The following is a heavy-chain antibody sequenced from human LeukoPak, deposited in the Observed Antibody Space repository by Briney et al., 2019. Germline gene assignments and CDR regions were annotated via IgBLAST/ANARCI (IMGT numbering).Heavy chain of an antibody. V-gene: IGHV4-59*01. CDR1: GGSISNYY. J-gene: IGHJ4*02. CDR2: IFYSGST. CDR3: ARGGSSGYDPFDY. D-gene: IGHD5-12*01. Sequence: SETLSLTCTVSGGSISNYYWSWIRQPPGKGLEWIGYIFYSGSTNYNPSLKSRVTISVDTSRNQFYVKMSSVIAADTAVYYCARGGSSGYDPFDYWGQGTLVTVSS.